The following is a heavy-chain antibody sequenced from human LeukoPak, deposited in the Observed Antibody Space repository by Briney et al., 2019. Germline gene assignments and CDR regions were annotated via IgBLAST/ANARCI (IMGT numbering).Heavy chain of an antibody. J-gene: IGHJ4*02. V-gene: IGHV3-64*04. CDR2: SNGGST. CDR1: GFTFSSYA. CDR3: AREVVGGVLDY. D-gene: IGHD2-15*01. Sequence: GGSLRLSCSASGFTFSSYAMHWVRPAPGKGLEYVTASNGGSTYYADSVKGRFTISRDNSKNTLYLQMNSLRAEDTAVYYCAREVVGGVLDYWGQGTLVTVSS.